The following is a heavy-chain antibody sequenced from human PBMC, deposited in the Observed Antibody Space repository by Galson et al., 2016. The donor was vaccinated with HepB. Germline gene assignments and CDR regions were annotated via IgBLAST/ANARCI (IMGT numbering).Heavy chain of an antibody. CDR3: AREMGVAAPAVFDY. CDR2: IGGSGGGT. V-gene: IGHV3-23*01. D-gene: IGHD6-13*01. Sequence: SLRLSCAVSGFTFSNYAMSWVRQAPGKGLEWVSSIGGSGGGTYYADSVKGRFTISRDNFRDTLYLHMNSLRAEDTAVYYCAREMGVAAPAVFDYWGQGTLVTVSS. J-gene: IGHJ4*02. CDR1: GFTFSNYA.